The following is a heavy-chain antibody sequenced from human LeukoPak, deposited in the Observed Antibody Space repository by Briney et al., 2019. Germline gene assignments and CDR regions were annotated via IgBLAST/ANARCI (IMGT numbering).Heavy chain of an antibody. CDR2: IKQDGSEK. D-gene: IGHD6-13*01. J-gene: IGHJ6*02. CDR1: GFTFSSYW. Sequence: GGSLGLSCAASGFTFSSYWMSWVRQAPGKGLEWVANIKQDGSEKYYVDSVKGRFTISRDNAKNSLYLQMNSLRAEDTAVFYCARGGARSSSYYYYGMDVWGLGTTVTVSS. V-gene: IGHV3-7*01. CDR3: ARGGARSSSYYYYGMDV.